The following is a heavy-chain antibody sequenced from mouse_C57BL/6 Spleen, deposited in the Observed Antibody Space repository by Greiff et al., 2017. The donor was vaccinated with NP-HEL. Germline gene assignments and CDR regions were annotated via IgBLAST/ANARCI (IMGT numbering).Heavy chain of an antibody. CDR2: INPGSGGT. J-gene: IGHJ1*03. D-gene: IGHD4-1*01. Sequence: VMLVESGAELVRPGTSVKVSCKASGYAFTNYLIEWVKQRPGQGLEWIGVINPGSGGTNYNEKFKGKATLTADKSSSTAYMQLSSLTSEDSAVYFCARSGGYWYFDVWGTGTTVTVSS. CDR3: ARSGGYWYFDV. V-gene: IGHV1-54*01. CDR1: GYAFTNYL.